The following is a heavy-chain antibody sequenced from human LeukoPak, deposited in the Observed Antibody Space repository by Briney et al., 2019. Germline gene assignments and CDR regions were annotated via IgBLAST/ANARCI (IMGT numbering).Heavy chain of an antibody. V-gene: IGHV3-9*01. D-gene: IGHD3-22*01. J-gene: IGHJ4*02. Sequence: GGSLRLSCAASEFTFDDYAMHWVRQAPGKGLEWVSGISWNSGSIGYADSVKGRFTISRDNAKNSLYLQMNSLRAEDTALYYCAKGPNYYDSSGYLDYWGQGTLVTVSS. CDR1: EFTFDDYA. CDR2: ISWNSGSI. CDR3: AKGPNYYDSSGYLDY.